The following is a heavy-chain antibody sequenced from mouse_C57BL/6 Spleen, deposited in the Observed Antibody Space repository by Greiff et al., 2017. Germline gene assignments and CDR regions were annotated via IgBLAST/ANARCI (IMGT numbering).Heavy chain of an antibody. CDR2: LLPGSGST. CDR1: GYTFTGYW. Sequence: VKLVESGAELMKPGASVKLSCKATGYTFTGYWIEWVKQRPGHGLEWIGELLPGSGSTNYNEKSKGKATFTADTSSNTAYMQLSSLTTEDSAIYYCASYSPYWYFDVWGTGTTVTVSS. V-gene: IGHV1-9*01. CDR3: ASYSPYWYFDV. J-gene: IGHJ1*03. D-gene: IGHD2-12*01.